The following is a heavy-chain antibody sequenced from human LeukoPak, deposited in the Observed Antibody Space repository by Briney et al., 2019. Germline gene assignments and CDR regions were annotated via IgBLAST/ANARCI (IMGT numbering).Heavy chain of an antibody. Sequence: PGGSLRLSCAASGFTFSGSAMHWVRQASGKGLEWVGRIRSKANSYATAYAASVKGRFTISRDDSKNTAYLQMNSLKTEDTAVYYCARDGTDSSGPIFDYWGQGTLVTVSS. D-gene: IGHD6-19*01. CDR3: ARDGTDSSGPIFDY. CDR2: IRSKANSYAT. V-gene: IGHV3-73*01. CDR1: GFTFSGSA. J-gene: IGHJ4*02.